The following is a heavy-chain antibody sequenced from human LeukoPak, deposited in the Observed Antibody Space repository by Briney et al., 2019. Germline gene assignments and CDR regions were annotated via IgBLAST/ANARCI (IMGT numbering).Heavy chain of an antibody. J-gene: IGHJ6*03. Sequence: ASVTVSCTASGYTFTGYYMHWVRQAPGQGLEWMGWISAYNGNTNYAQKLQGRVTMTTDTSTSTAYMELRSLRSDDTAVYYCARAYCSGGSCYFGQNYYYYYMDVWGKGTTVTVSS. V-gene: IGHV1-18*04. CDR2: ISAYNGNT. CDR1: GYTFTGYY. CDR3: ARAYCSGGSCYFGQNYYYYYMDV. D-gene: IGHD2-15*01.